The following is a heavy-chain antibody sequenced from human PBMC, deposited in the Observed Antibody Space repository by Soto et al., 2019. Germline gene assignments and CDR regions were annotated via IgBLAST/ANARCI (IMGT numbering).Heavy chain of an antibody. CDR3: ARVGYSYGRIAGAFDY. CDR1: GFTFSSYW. V-gene: IGHV3-7*01. D-gene: IGHD5-18*01. CDR2: IKQDGSEK. J-gene: IGHJ4*02. Sequence: GGSLRLSCAASGFTFSSYWMSWVRQAPGKGLEWVANIKQDGSEKYYVDSVKGRFTISRDNAKNSLYLQMNSLRAEDTAVYYCARVGYSYGRIAGAFDYWGQGTLVTVSS.